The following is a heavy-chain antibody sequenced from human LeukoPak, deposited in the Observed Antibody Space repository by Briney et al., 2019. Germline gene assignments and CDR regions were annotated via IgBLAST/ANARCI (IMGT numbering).Heavy chain of an antibody. CDR1: GGSISSSNW. CDR3: ARVGSYPDL. D-gene: IGHD1-26*01. CDR2: IHHSRSN. V-gene: IGHV4-4*02. Sequence: SGTLSLTCAVSGGSISSSNWWSWVGQPPGKGLDWIEEIHHSRSNNYIPSLKRQVNIPADPSKNQSARKLSSVTAADTTVYYCARVGSYPDLWGRGNLVTVSS. J-gene: IGHJ2*01.